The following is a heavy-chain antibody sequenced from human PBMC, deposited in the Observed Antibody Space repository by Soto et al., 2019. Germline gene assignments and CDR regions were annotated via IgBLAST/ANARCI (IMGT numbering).Heavy chain of an antibody. V-gene: IGHV6-1*01. Sequence: SQTLSLTCAISGDSVSSNTAAWNWIRSSPSRGLEWLGRTYYGSNWRHDYAVSVKSRITVNPDTSKNHFSLQLNSVTPDDTAVYYCARGVAGSGFDLWGQGXLVTVYS. CDR1: GDSVSSNTAA. CDR2: TYYGSNWRH. D-gene: IGHD6-19*01. CDR3: ARGVAGSGFDL. J-gene: IGHJ4*02.